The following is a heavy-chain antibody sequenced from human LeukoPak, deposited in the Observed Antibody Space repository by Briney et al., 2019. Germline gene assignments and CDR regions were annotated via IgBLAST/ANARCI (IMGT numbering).Heavy chain of an antibody. CDR1: GFTFDYYA. CDR2: ISWNSGSI. V-gene: IGHV3-9*01. CDR3: AKGTGRYWTFFYD. D-gene: IGHD1-26*01. J-gene: IGHJ4*02. Sequence: GGSLRLSCAATGFTFDYYAMHWVRHSPGRGLEWVSGISWNSGSIDYAASVRGRFTISRDNANNSLYLQMNSLRPEDSALYYCAKGTGRYWTFFYDWGQGTMVTVSS.